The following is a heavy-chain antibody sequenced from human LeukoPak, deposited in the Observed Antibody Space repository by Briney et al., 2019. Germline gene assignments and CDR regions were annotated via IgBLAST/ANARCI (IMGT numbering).Heavy chain of an antibody. J-gene: IGHJ4*02. D-gene: IGHD5-24*01. CDR3: AKDARDGYNPILYFDY. CDR1: GFTFSSYT. CDR2: ISGSGGST. Sequence: PGGSLRLSCAASGFTFSSYTMSWVRQAPGKGLEWVSTISGSGGSTYYADSVKGRFTISRDDSKNTLYLQMNSLRAEDTAVYYCAKDARDGYNPILYFDYWGQGALVTVSS. V-gene: IGHV3-23*01.